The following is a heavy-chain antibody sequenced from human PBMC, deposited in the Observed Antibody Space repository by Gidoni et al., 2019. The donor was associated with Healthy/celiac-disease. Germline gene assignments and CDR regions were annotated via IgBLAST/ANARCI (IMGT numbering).Heavy chain of an antibody. CDR1: GGSISSYY. D-gene: IGHD2-21*02. Sequence: QLQLQESGPGLVKPPETLSLPCTVSGGSISSYYWSWIRQPPGKGLEWIGYIYYSGSTNSNPSLKSRVTISVDTSKIQFSLKLSSVTAADTAVYYCARLKRDVVVTAISSLYYYYYMDVWGKGTTVTVSS. CDR2: IYYSGST. CDR3: ARLKRDVVVTAISSLYYYYYMDV. J-gene: IGHJ6*03. V-gene: IGHV4-59*01.